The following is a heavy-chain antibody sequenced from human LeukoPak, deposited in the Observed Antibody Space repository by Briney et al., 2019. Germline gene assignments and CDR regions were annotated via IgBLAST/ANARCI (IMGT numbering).Heavy chain of an antibody. Sequence: GGSLRLSCAASGFTFSNYGMHWVRQAPGKGLEWVAIIWYDGSNKYYVDSVKGRFTISRDNSKNTLYLQMDNLRAEDTAVYYCARAGPGLVQVYWGQGTLVTVSS. CDR2: IWYDGSNK. CDR1: GFTFSNYG. CDR3: ARAGPGLVQVY. J-gene: IGHJ4*02. V-gene: IGHV3-33*01. D-gene: IGHD6-6*01.